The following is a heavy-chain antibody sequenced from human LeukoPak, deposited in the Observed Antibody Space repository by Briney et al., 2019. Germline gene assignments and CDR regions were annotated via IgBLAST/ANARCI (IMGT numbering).Heavy chain of an antibody. CDR1: GFTLATYS. V-gene: IGHV3-21*01. D-gene: IGHD1-1*01. CDR3: ASLKIRRIGNAFDI. Sequence: GGSLRLSCAASGFTLATYSMNWVRQAPGKGLEWVSSISSSSAYIYYADSVKGRFTISRDNAKESLFLQMNSLRPEDTALYYCASLKIRRIGNAFDIWGQGTMVTVSS. J-gene: IGHJ3*02. CDR2: ISSSSAYI.